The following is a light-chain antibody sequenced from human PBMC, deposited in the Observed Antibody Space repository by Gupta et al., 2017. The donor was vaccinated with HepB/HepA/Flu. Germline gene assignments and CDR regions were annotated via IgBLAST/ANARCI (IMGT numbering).Light chain of an antibody. CDR3: QQDYSTPYT. CDR1: QAVLGSTNIKNY. CDR2: WAS. J-gene: IGKJ2*01. Sequence: DSVITLTPASFALSVSVGASITFKSSQAVLGSTNIKNYLAWFQQKAGQPPKLLIYWASALESGVPDRFSGSGSGTDFTLTINSLQAEDVAVYYCQQDYSTPYTFGQGTKLEIK. V-gene: IGKV4-1*01.